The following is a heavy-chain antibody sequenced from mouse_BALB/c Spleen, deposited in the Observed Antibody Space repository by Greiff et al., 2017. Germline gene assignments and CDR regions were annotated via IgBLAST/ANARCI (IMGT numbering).Heavy chain of an antibody. Sequence: VMLVESGAELMKPGASVKISCKATGYTFSSYWIEWVKQRPGHGLEWIGEILPGSGSTNYNEKFKGKATFTADTSSNTAYMQLSSLTSEDSAVYYCARKYYDYDVRAMDYWGQGTSVTVSS. V-gene: IGHV1-9*01. D-gene: IGHD2-4*01. CDR3: ARKYYDYDVRAMDY. CDR2: ILPGSGST. J-gene: IGHJ4*01. CDR1: GYTFSSYW.